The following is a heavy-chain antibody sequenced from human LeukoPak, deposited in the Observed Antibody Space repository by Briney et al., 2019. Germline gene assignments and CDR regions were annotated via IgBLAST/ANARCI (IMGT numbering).Heavy chain of an antibody. CDR2: IIPILGTA. Sequence: SVKVSCKASGGTFSSYAISWVRQAPGQGLEWMGGIIPILGTANYAQKFQGRVTITTDESTSTAYMELSSLRSEDTAVYYCARGPELGYCSSTSCYTRAGDYYYYYMDVWGKGTTVTVSS. V-gene: IGHV1-69*05. D-gene: IGHD2-2*02. CDR3: ARGPELGYCSSTSCYTRAGDYYYYYMDV. CDR1: GGTFSSYA. J-gene: IGHJ6*03.